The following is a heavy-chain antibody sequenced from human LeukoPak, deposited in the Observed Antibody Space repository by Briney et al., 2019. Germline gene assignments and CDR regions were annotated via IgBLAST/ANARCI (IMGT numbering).Heavy chain of an antibody. V-gene: IGHV3-23*01. CDR1: GSTFSTFA. CDR3: ATYRQVLLPFES. D-gene: IGHD5-18*01. CDR2: IFPSGGEI. J-gene: IGHJ4*02. Sequence: PGGSLRLSCAASGSTFSTFAMIWVRQPPGKGLEWVSSIFPSGGEIHYADSVRGRFTISRDNSKSTLSLQMNSLRVEDTAIYYCATYRQVLLPFESWGQGTLVTVSS.